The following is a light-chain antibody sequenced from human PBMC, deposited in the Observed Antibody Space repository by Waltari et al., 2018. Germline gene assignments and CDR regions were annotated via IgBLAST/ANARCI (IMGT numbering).Light chain of an antibody. V-gene: IGKV3-15*01. CDR1: QSLSSN. CDR2: GAS. CDR3: QERGRT. Sequence: IVMTQSPATLSVSPGEGATLSCKASQSLSSNLAWYQQKPGQLPRLLIYGASTRATGIPARFSGSGSGTEFTLIISSLQAEDFAVYYCQERGRTFGQGTKVEIK. J-gene: IGKJ1*01.